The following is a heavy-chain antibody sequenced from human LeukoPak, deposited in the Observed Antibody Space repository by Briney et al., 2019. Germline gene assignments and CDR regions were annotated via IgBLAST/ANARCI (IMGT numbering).Heavy chain of an antibody. Sequence: GGSLRLSCAASGISFRNYAMSWVRQAPARGPEWVSSLRGNDETFYADSVKGGFTLSRDDSRNTVYLQLNNLRVEDTAIYYCARASWVSDPDAVRWGQGTQVTVSS. CDR3: ARASWVSDPDAVR. CDR1: GISFRNYA. J-gene: IGHJ4*02. CDR2: LRGNDET. V-gene: IGHV3-23*01. D-gene: IGHD3-10*01.